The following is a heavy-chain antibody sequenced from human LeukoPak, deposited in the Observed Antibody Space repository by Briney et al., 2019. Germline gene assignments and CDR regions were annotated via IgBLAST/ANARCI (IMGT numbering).Heavy chain of an antibody. Sequence: PRASVTVSCKASGYTFTSYGNSGVRQPPGQGLEWMGCINAYKGNTNYAQKLQGRVTMTTDTSTSTAYMELRSLRSDDTAVYYCARDRERGAPADWDYWGQGTLVTVSS. D-gene: IGHD3-9*01. V-gene: IGHV1-18*04. CDR1: GYTFTSYG. CDR3: ARDRERGAPADWDY. J-gene: IGHJ4*02. CDR2: INAYKGNT.